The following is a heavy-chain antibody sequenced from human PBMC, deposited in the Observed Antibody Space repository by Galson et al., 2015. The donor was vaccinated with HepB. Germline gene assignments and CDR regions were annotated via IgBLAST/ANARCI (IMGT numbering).Heavy chain of an antibody. V-gene: IGHV1-3*01. Sequence: SVKVSCKASGYTFTSYAMHWVRQAPGQRLEWMGWINAGNGNTKYSQKFQGRVTITRDTSASTAYMELSSLRSEDTAVYYCARERGPGAVVVTAMYYWGQGTLVTVSS. J-gene: IGHJ4*02. CDR1: GYTFTSYA. CDR3: ARERGPGAVVVTAMYY. D-gene: IGHD2-21*02. CDR2: INAGNGNT.